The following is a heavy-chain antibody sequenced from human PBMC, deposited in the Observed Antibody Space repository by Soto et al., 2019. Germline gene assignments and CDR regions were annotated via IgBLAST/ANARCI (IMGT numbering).Heavy chain of an antibody. Sequence: SETLSLTCTVSGGSISSGDYYWSWIRQPPGKGLEWIGYIYYSGSTYYNPSLKSRVTISVDTSKNQFSLKLSSVTAADTAVYYCARGRGTELVLQWQRYYFDYWGQGTLVTVSS. CDR3: ARGRGTELVLQWQRYYFDY. CDR2: IYYSGST. J-gene: IGHJ4*02. CDR1: GGSISSGDYY. D-gene: IGHD6-19*01. V-gene: IGHV4-30-4*01.